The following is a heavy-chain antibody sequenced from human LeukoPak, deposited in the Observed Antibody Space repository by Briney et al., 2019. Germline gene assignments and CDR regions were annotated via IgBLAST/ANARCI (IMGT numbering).Heavy chain of an antibody. Sequence: GGSLRLSCAASGFTFSSRYMSWVRQAPGKGLEWVSVNSGGSTYYADSVKGRFTISRDNSKNTLYLQMNSLRAEDTAVYYCAREDIVVVPAARSPYYYYGMDVWGQGTTVTVSS. V-gene: IGHV3-53*01. CDR2: NSGGST. CDR1: GFTFSSRY. D-gene: IGHD2-2*01. CDR3: AREDIVVVPAARSPYYYYGMDV. J-gene: IGHJ6*02.